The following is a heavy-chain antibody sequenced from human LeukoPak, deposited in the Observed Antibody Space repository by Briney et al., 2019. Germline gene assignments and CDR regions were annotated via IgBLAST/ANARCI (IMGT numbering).Heavy chain of an antibody. D-gene: IGHD6-13*01. V-gene: IGHV1-2*02. CDR3: ARTTDTSSLSYFDY. CDR1: GYTFTGYY. CDR2: INPSSGGT. Sequence: ASVKVSCKASGYTFTGYYMHWVRQAPGQGLEWMGWINPSSGGTNYAQKFQGRVTMTRDTAISTAYVELSRLTSDDTAVYYCARTTDTSSLSYFDYWGQGALVTVSS. J-gene: IGHJ4*02.